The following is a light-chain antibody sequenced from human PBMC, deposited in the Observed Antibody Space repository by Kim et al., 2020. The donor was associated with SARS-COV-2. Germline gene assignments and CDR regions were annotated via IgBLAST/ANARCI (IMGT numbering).Light chain of an antibody. CDR3: AAWDDSLDGWV. J-gene: IGLJ3*02. Sequence: GQRVTISCSGGSSNIGSNTVNWYQQLPGTAPKVLIYSNNLRPSGVPDRFSGSKSGTSASLAISGLQSEDEADYYCAAWDDSLDGWVFGGGTQLTVL. CDR1: SSNIGSNT. V-gene: IGLV1-44*01. CDR2: SNN.